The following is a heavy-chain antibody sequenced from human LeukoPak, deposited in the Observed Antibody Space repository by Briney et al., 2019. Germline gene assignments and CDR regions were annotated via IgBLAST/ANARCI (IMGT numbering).Heavy chain of an antibody. CDR1: GYSFTSYW. V-gene: IGHV5-51*01. J-gene: IGHJ4*02. CDR3: ARLNYDILTGYDY. D-gene: IGHD3-9*01. Sequence: GASLQISCKGSGYSFTSYWIGWVRQMPGKGLEWMGIIYPGDSDTRYSPSFQGQVTISADKSINTAYLQWSSLKASDTAMYYCARLNYDILTGYDYWGQGTLVTVSS. CDR2: IYPGDSDT.